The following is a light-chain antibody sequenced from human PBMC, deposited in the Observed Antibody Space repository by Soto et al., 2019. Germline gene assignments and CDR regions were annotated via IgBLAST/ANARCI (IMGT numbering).Light chain of an antibody. Sequence: QSVLTQPASVSGSPGQSITISCTGTSSDVGGYNYVSWYQQHPGTAPKLIIYEVTNRPSGVSNRFSGSKSGNTASLTISGLQAEDEADYYCSSYTTSTTPGVLFGGGTKVTVL. CDR1: SSDVGGYNY. J-gene: IGLJ2*01. CDR3: SSYTTSTTPGVL. CDR2: EVT. V-gene: IGLV2-14*01.